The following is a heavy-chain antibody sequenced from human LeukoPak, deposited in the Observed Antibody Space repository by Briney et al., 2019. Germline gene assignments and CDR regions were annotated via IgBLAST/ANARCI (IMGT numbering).Heavy chain of an antibody. CDR2: ISYDGSNK. CDR1: GFTFSSYG. Sequence: PGRSLRLSSAASGFTFSSYGMHWVRRAPGKGLEWVAVISYDGSNKYYADSVKGRFTISRDNSKNTLYLQMNSLRAEDTAVYYCAKNSGSFPIHYFDYWGQGTLVTVSS. J-gene: IGHJ4*02. CDR3: AKNSGSFPIHYFDY. V-gene: IGHV3-30*18. D-gene: IGHD1-26*01.